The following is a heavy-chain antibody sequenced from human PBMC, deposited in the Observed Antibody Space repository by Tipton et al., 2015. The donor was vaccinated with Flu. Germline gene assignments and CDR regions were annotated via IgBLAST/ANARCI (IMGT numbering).Heavy chain of an antibody. D-gene: IGHD3-10*02. CDR1: GYSIRSAYY. Sequence: TLSLTCSVSGYSIRSAYYWGWVRRPPGKGLEWIGTIYHSGTTYHNPSLKSRLTISVDTSKNQFSLRLSSVTAAVTAVYYCARHTGDSVRGVIDYWGQGTLVTVSS. CDR3: ARHTGDSVRGVIDY. CDR2: IYHSGTT. V-gene: IGHV4-38-2*01. J-gene: IGHJ4*02.